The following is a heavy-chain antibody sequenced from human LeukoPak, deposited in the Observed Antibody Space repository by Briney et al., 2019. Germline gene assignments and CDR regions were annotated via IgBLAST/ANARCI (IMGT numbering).Heavy chain of an antibody. V-gene: IGHV3-48*04. D-gene: IGHD3-10*01. CDR1: GFTFSSYS. J-gene: IGHJ4*02. CDR2: ISSSSSTI. CDR3: AKDRDDSGYYFDY. Sequence: PGGSLRLSCAASGFTFSSYSMNWVRQAPGKGLEWVSYISSSSSTIYYADSVKGRFTISRDNAKNSLYLQMNSLRAEDTAVYYCAKDRDDSGYYFDYWGQGTLVTVSS.